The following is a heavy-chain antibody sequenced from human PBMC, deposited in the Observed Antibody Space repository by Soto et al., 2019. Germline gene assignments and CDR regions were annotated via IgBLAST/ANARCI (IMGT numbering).Heavy chain of an antibody. CDR2: TYYRSKWYN. Sequence: LSQTLSLTCAISGDSVSSNSSTWNWIRQSPSRGLEWLGRTYYRSKWYNDYAVSVKSRITISPDTSKNQFSLQLNSVTPEDTAIYYCTRGGYNWFDPWGQGTLVTVSS. CDR3: TRGGYNWFDP. V-gene: IGHV6-1*01. J-gene: IGHJ5*02. CDR1: GDSVSSNSST.